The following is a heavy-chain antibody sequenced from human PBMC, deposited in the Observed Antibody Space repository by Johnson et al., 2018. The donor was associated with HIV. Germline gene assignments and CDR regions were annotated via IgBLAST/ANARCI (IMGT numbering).Heavy chain of an antibody. CDR1: GFTFSSYG. J-gene: IGHJ3*02. D-gene: IGHD3-10*01. CDR3: AKDGGVLLWFRESNDAFDI. CDR2: ISYDGSNK. Sequence: VQLVESGGGVVQPGRSLRLSCAASGFTFSSYGMHWVRQAPGKGLEWVAVISYDGSNKYYADSVKGRFTISRDNSKNTLYLQMNSLRAEDTAVYYCAKDGGVLLWFRESNDAFDIWGQGTMVTVSS. V-gene: IGHV3-30*18.